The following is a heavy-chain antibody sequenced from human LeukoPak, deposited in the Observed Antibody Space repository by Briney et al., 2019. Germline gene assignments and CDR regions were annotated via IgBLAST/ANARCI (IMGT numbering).Heavy chain of an antibody. D-gene: IGHD6-13*01. CDR3: ARERIAAAGTPPYYYYYGMDV. J-gene: IGHJ6*02. Sequence: PGGSLRLSCAASGFTFSSYGMHWVRQAPGKGLEWVAVIWYDGSNKYYADSVKGRFTISRDNSKNTLYLQMNSLRAEDTAVYYCARERIAAAGTPPYYYYYGMDVRGQGTTVTVSS. CDR2: IWYDGSNK. CDR1: GFTFSSYG. V-gene: IGHV3-33*01.